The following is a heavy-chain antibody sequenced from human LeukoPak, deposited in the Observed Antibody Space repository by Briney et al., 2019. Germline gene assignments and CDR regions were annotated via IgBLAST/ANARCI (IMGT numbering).Heavy chain of an antibody. D-gene: IGHD3-22*01. V-gene: IGHV1-69*13. CDR2: IIPVFGTA. CDR1: GGTFSSYA. J-gene: IGHJ3*02. Sequence: AVQVSCKASGGTFSSYAISWVRQAPGQGLEWMGGIIPVFGTANYAQKFQGRVTITADESTSTAYMELSSLRSEDTAVYYCASAHSSGLDIWGQGTMVTVSS. CDR3: ASAHSSGLDI.